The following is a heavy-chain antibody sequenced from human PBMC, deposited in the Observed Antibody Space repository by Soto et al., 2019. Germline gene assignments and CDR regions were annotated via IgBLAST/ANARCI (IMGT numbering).Heavy chain of an antibody. J-gene: IGHJ3*02. V-gene: IGHV1-8*01. CDR2: MNPNSGNT. D-gene: IGHD3-9*01. Sequence: ASVKVSCKASGYTFTSYDINWVRQATGQELEWMGWMNPNSGNTGYAQKFQGRVTMTRDTSISTAYMELSSLRSEDTAVYYCSIKGGYYDILTGYYSDAFDIWGQGTMVTVSS. CDR1: GYTFTSYD. CDR3: SIKGGYYDILTGYYSDAFDI.